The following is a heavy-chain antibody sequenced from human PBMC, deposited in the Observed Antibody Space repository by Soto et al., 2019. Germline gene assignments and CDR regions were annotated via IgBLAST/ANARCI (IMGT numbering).Heavy chain of an antibody. D-gene: IGHD3-9*01. CDR2: MNPNSGTT. J-gene: IGHJ4*02. V-gene: IGHV1-8*01. CDR3: ATALTGPAPLDY. CDR1: GDTFTSYD. Sequence: QVQLVQSGAEVKKPGASVKVSCKASGDTFTSYDIHWVRQATGQGLEWMGWMNPNSGTTGYAQRFKGRVTMTRNTSISTAYLELSSLRSEDSAVYYCATALTGPAPLDYWGQGTLVTVSS.